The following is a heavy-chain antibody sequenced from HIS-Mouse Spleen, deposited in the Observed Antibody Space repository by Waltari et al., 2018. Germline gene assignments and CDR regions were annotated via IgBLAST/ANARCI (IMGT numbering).Heavy chain of an antibody. CDR3: AREIPYSSSWYDWYFDL. Sequence: QLQLQESGPGLVKPSETLSLTCTVSGGSISSSSYYWGWIRQPPGTGLEWIGSISYSGSTYTNPSLKSRVTRSVDTSMNQFSLKLSSGTAADTAVYYCAREIPYSSSWYDWYFDLWGRGTLVTVSS. D-gene: IGHD6-13*01. CDR1: GGSISSSSYY. CDR2: ISYSGST. V-gene: IGHV4-39*07. J-gene: IGHJ2*01.